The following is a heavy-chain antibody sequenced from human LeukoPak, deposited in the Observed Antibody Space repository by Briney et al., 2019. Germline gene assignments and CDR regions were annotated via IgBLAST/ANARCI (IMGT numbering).Heavy chain of an antibody. D-gene: IGHD2-2*01. CDR1: GYTFTGYY. J-gene: IGHJ5*02. CDR2: ISPNSGGT. Sequence: ASVKVSCKASGYTFTGYYIHWVRQAPGQGLEWMGWISPNSGGTKYAQNFQGRVTMTRDTSIRTAYMELNRLRSDDTAVYYCARGDCSTISCPFDPWGQGTLVTVSS. CDR3: ARGDCSTISCPFDP. V-gene: IGHV1-2*02.